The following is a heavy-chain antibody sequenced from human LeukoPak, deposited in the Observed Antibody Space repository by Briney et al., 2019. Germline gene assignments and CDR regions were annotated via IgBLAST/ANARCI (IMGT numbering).Heavy chain of an antibody. D-gene: IGHD5-18*01. Sequence: PGGSLRLSCAASRFTFSSYSMNWVRQAPGKGLEWVSSISSSSRYIYYADSVKGRFTISRDNAKNSLYLQMNSLRAEDTAVYYCARAKDTATKAYYFDCWGQGTLVTVSS. J-gene: IGHJ4*02. CDR2: ISSSSRYI. V-gene: IGHV3-21*01. CDR1: RFTFSSYS. CDR3: ARAKDTATKAYYFDC.